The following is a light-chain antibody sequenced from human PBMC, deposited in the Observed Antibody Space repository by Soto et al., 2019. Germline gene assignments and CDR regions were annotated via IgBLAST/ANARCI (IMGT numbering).Light chain of an antibody. Sequence: DIQMTQSPSSLSASVGDRVTITCRASQSISSYLNWYQQKPGKAPKLLIYAASSLQSGVPSRFSSSRFGTDFTLTISSLQPDDFATYYCQQSYSTVWTFGQGTKVEIK. J-gene: IGKJ1*01. V-gene: IGKV1-39*01. CDR3: QQSYSTVWT. CDR2: AAS. CDR1: QSISSY.